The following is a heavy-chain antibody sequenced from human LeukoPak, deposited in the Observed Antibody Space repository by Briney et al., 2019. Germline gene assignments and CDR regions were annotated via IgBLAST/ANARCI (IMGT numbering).Heavy chain of an antibody. J-gene: IGHJ4*02. V-gene: IGHV4-30-2*01. D-gene: IGHD5-12*01. CDR3: ARGYSDYPYFFDS. CDR1: SGSIGGGVYS. Sequence: PSETLSLTCAVSSGSIGGGVYSWNWIRQPPGKGLEWLGYIFHTGHTYYSPSLKSRLTISVDRSKNQFSLKLSSLTAADTAMYFCARGYSDYPYFFDSWGQGALVTVSS. CDR2: IFHTGHT.